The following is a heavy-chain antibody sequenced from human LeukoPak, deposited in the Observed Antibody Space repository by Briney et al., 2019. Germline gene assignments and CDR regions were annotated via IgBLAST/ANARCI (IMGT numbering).Heavy chain of an antibody. V-gene: IGHV4-34*01. J-gene: IGHJ4*02. D-gene: IGHD3-22*01. CDR3: ARDGMYYYDSSGYPGFDY. CDR2: INHSGST. Sequence: SETLSLTCAVYGGSFSGYYWSWIRQPPGKGLEWIGEINHSGSTNYNPSLKSRVTIPVDTSKNQFSLKLSSVTAADTAVYYCARDGMYYYDSSGYPGFDYWGQGTLVTVSS. CDR1: GGSFSGYY.